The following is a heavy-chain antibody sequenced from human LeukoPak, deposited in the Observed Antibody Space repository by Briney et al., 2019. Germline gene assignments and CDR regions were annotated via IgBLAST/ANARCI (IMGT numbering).Heavy chain of an antibody. V-gene: IGHV4-59*01. CDR3: ARVLYYGDYYFDY. D-gene: IGHD4-17*01. CDR1: GGFISSYY. Sequence: PSETLSLTCTVSGGFISSYYWSWIRQPPGKGLEWIGYIYYSGSTNYNPSLKSRVTISVDTSKNQFSLKLSSVTAADTAVYYCARVLYYGDYYFDYWGQGTLVTVSS. CDR2: IYYSGST. J-gene: IGHJ4*02.